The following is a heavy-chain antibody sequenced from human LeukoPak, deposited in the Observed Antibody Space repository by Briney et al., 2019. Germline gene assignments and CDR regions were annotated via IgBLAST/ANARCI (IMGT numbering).Heavy chain of an antibody. J-gene: IGHJ3*02. Sequence: ASVKVSCKASGGTFSSYAISWVRQAPGQGLEWMGGIIPIFSTANYAQKFQGRVTITADESTSTAYMELSSLRSEDTAVYYCARAWTRGNGFDIWGQGTMVTVSS. D-gene: IGHD3/OR15-3a*01. V-gene: IGHV1-69*13. CDR1: GGTFSSYA. CDR3: ARAWTRGNGFDI. CDR2: IIPIFSTA.